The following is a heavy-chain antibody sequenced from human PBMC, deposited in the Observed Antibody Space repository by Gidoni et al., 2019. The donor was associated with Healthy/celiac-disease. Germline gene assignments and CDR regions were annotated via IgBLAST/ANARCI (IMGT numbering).Heavy chain of an antibody. Sequence: QQWGAGLLKPSETLSLTCAVYGGSFSGYYWSWIRQPPGKGLEWIGEINHSGSTNYNPSLKSRVNISVDTSKNQFSLKLSSVTAADTAVYYCASFVVVPAATKYSSSSTGYYYYMDVWGKGTTVTVSS. CDR2: INHSGST. J-gene: IGHJ6*03. CDR1: GGSFSGYY. V-gene: IGHV4-34*01. CDR3: ASFVVVPAATKYSSSSTGYYYYMDV. D-gene: IGHD2-2*01.